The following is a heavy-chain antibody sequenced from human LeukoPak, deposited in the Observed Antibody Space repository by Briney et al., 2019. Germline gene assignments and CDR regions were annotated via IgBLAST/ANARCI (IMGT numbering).Heavy chain of an antibody. D-gene: IGHD2-21*01. V-gene: IGHV3-23*01. Sequence: PGESLRLSCAASGFTFSSSAMSWFRQAPGKGLEWVSAISGNGASTYYADSVKGRFTISRDNSKNTLYLQINSLRAEDTAVYYCAKKSPYGGADYWGAGTLVTVSS. J-gene: IGHJ4*02. CDR3: AKKSPYGGADY. CDR1: GFTFSSSA. CDR2: ISGNGAST.